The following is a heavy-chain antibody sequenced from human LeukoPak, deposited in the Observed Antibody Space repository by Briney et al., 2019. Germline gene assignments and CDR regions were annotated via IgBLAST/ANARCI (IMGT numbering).Heavy chain of an antibody. CDR2: INPNSGGT. J-gene: IGHJ4*02. D-gene: IGHD6-13*01. CDR1: GYTFTDYY. CDR3: AREEVIAAAGPTLDY. Sequence: ASVKVSCKASGYTFTDYYMHWVRQAPGKGIEWMGWINPNSGGTNYAQKFQGRVTMTRDTSISTAYMELSRLRSDDTAVFYCAREEVIAAAGPTLDYWGQGALVTVSS. V-gene: IGHV1-2*02.